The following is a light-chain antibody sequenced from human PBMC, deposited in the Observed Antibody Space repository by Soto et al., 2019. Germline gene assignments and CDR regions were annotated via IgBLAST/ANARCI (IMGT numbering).Light chain of an antibody. J-gene: IGLJ2*01. CDR2: DVS. Sequence: QSALTQPRSVSGSPGQSVTISCTGTSSDVGGYNYVSWYQQHPGKAPKLMIYDVSKRPSGVPDRFSGSKSGNTASLTISGLQAEEEAYYYGCSYAGSYTVVFGGGTKLTVL. CDR3: CSYAGSYTVV. V-gene: IGLV2-11*01. CDR1: SSDVGGYNY.